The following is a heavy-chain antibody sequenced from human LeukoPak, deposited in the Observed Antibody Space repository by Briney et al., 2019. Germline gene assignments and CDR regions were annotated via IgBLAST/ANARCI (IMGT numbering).Heavy chain of an antibody. CDR3: ARRNYWFDP. CDR1: GGSFSGYY. V-gene: IGHV4-34*01. Sequence: SETLSLTCAVYGGSFSGYYWSWIRQPPGKGLEWIGEINHSGSTNYNPSLKSRVTTSVDTSKNQFSLKLSSVTAADTAVYYCARRNYWFDPWGQGTLVTVSS. CDR2: INHSGST. J-gene: IGHJ5*02.